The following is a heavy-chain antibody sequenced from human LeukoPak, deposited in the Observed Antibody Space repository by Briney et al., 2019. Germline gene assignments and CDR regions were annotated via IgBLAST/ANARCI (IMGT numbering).Heavy chain of an antibody. V-gene: IGHV1-2*02. Sequence: ASVKVSCKASGYTFTGYYMHWVRQAPGQGLEWMGWINPNSGGTNYAQKFQGRVTMTRDTSISTAYMELSRLRSDDTAVYYCARDQEHYYYYYYMDVWGKGTTVTVFS. CDR1: GYTFTGYY. CDR3: ARDQEHYYYYYYMDV. CDR2: INPNSGGT. D-gene: IGHD1-26*01. J-gene: IGHJ6*03.